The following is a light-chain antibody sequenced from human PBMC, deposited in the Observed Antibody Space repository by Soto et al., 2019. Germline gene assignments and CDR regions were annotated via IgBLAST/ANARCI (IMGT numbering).Light chain of an antibody. CDR3: GTWDSSPSAV. Sequence: QSVLTQPPSVSAAPGQKVTISCSGSSSNIGNNYVSWYQQLPGTAPKLLIYDNNKRPSGIPDRFSGSKSGTSATLGITGLQTGDEADYYCGTWDSSPSAVFGGGTKVTVL. CDR1: SSNIGNNY. CDR2: DNN. J-gene: IGLJ2*01. V-gene: IGLV1-51*01.